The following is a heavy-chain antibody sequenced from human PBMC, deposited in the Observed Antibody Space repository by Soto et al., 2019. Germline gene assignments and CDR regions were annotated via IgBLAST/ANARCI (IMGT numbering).Heavy chain of an antibody. CDR2: IYYSGST. CDR3: ASLGTGGQLVFLVMDV. V-gene: IGHV4-39*01. Sequence: QLQLQESGPGLVKPSETLSLTCTVSGGSISSSSYYWGWIRQPPGKGLEWIGSIYYSGSTYYNPSLKSRVTISVDTSKNQFSLKLSSVTAADTAVYYCASLGTGGQLVFLVMDVWGKGTTVTVSS. J-gene: IGHJ6*04. D-gene: IGHD6-6*01. CDR1: GGSISSSSYY.